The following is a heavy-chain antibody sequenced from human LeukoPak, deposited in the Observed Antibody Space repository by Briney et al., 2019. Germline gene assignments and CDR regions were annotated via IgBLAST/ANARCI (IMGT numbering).Heavy chain of an antibody. CDR1: GFAFINAW. V-gene: IGHV3-15*01. CDR3: ITDPGDYENY. J-gene: IGHJ4*02. D-gene: IGHD4-17*01. Sequence: GGSLRLSCAASGFAFINAWMSWVRQAPEKGLEWVGRIKSKTSGGTTDFAAHVKGRFTISRDDSKNTLYHQMNSLKTEDTAVYYCITDPGDYENYWGQGTLVTVFS. CDR2: IKSKTSGGTT.